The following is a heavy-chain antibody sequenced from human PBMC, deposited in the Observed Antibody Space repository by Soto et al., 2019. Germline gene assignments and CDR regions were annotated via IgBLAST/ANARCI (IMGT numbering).Heavy chain of an antibody. CDR1: GGSISSYY. CDR3: AREWLERGHVFDI. CDR2: IYYSGST. D-gene: IGHD6-19*01. Sequence: SDTLXLTCTVSGGSISSYYWSWIRQPPGKGLEWIGYIYYSGSTNYNPSLKSRVTISVDTSKNQFSLKLSPVTAADTAVYYCAREWLERGHVFDIWGQGTLVTV. J-gene: IGHJ3*02. V-gene: IGHV4-59*12.